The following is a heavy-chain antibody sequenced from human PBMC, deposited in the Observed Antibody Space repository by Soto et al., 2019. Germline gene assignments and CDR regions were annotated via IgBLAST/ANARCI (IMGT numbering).Heavy chain of an antibody. CDR2: IYYSGST. V-gene: IGHV4-59*01. D-gene: IGHD2-15*01. Sequence: PSETLSLTCTVSGGSISSYYWSWIRQPPGKGLEWIGYIYYSGSTNYNPSLKSRVTISVDTSKNQFSLKLSSVTAADTAVFYCARGNCSGGSCLRYQYFQHWGQGTLVTVSS. J-gene: IGHJ1*01. CDR1: GGSISSYY. CDR3: ARGNCSGGSCLRYQYFQH.